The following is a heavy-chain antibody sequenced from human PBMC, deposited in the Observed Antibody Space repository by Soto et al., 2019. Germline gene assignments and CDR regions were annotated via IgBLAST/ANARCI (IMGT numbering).Heavy chain of an antibody. Sequence: SETLSLTCAVPGCSICSGGYSWSLIRQPPGKGLEWIGYIYHSGSTYYNPSLKSRVTISVDRSKNQFSLKLSSVTAADTAVYYCARVGGFGATTIDYWGQGTLVTV. CDR1: GCSICSGGYS. CDR2: IYHSGST. D-gene: IGHD3-10*01. CDR3: ARVGGFGATTIDY. V-gene: IGHV4-30-2*01. J-gene: IGHJ4*02.